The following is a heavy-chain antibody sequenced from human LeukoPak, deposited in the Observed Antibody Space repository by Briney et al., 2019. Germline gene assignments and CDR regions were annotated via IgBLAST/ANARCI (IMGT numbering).Heavy chain of an antibody. J-gene: IGHJ4*02. CDR1: GFTFSTFW. CDR2: IKPDGSEK. Sequence: PGGSLRLSCAASGFTFSTFWMTWVRQAPGKGLEWVANIKPDGSEKYYVDSVKGRFTISRDNAKDSLYLQMNSLRAEDTAVYYCAKDQNMYSSGWYYFDYWGQGTLVTVSS. CDR3: AKDQNMYSSGWYYFDY. D-gene: IGHD6-19*01. V-gene: IGHV3-7*03.